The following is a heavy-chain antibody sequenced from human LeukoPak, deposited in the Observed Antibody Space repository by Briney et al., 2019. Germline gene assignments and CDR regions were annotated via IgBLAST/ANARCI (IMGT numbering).Heavy chain of an antibody. J-gene: IGHJ3*02. Sequence: SQTLSLACTVSGDSISSGGYYWSWIRQPPGKGLEWIGYIYHSGSTYYNPSLKSRVIISVDRSKNQISLKLSSVTAADTAVYYCARGHGDHFRQGGWFDIWGQGTMVTVSS. CDR2: IYHSGST. V-gene: IGHV4-30-2*01. CDR3: ARGHGDHFRQGGWFDI. D-gene: IGHD4-17*01. CDR1: GDSISSGGYY.